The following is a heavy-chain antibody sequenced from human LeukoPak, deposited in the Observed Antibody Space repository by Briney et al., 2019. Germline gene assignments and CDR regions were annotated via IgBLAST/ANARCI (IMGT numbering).Heavy chain of an antibody. J-gene: IGHJ4*02. CDR2: IYTSGRT. Sequence: SETLSLTCTVSGGSINNYYWSWLRQPAGEGLEWIGHIYTSGRTNYNPSLKSPVTMSVDTSKKQFSMELRSVTAADTAVYYCARGSPAGSGLEFFFDSWGQGTLSPSPQ. CDR3: ARGSPAGSGLEFFFDS. V-gene: IGHV4-4*07. CDR1: GGSINNYY. D-gene: IGHD3-10*01.